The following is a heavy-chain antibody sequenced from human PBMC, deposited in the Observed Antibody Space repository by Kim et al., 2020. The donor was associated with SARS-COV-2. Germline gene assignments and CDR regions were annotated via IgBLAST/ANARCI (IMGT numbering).Heavy chain of an antibody. J-gene: IGHJ4*02. CDR1: GYTFTSYA. D-gene: IGHD5-12*01. CDR2: INTNTGNP. Sequence: ASVKVSCKASGYTFTSYAMNWVRQAPGQGLEWMGWINTNTGNPTYAQGFTGRFVFSLDTSVSTAYLQISSLKAEDTAVYYCARSTISFVDIVATIRRIDYWGQGTLVTVSS. V-gene: IGHV7-4-1*02. CDR3: ARSTISFVDIVATIRRIDY.